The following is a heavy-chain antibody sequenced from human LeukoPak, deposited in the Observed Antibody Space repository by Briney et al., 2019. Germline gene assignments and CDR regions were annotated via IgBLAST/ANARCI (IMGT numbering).Heavy chain of an antibody. CDR1: GFTFSSYS. Sequence: GSLRLSCAASGFTFSSYSMNWVRQPPGKGLEWIAYIYSTGSAIYNPSLRSRVTISVDTSKNQFSLELSSVTAADTAVYFCARGPFTDLAFDVWGQGTMVTVSS. CDR3: ARGPFTDLAFDV. CDR2: IYSTGSA. V-gene: IGHV4-59*01. J-gene: IGHJ3*01. D-gene: IGHD2/OR15-2a*01.